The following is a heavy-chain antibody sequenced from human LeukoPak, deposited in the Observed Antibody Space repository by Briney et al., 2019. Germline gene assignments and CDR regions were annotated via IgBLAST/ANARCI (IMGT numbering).Heavy chain of an antibody. CDR2: INHSVST. V-gene: IGHV4-34*01. Sequence: PSETLSLTCAVYGGAFSGYYWSWIRQPPGKGLECSGEINHSVSTNYNPSLKRLVTISVETSNNQFSLNLRSVLAAATAVYYCARWSPSEKYYYDSSGYYYFDYWGQGTLVNVSS. J-gene: IGHJ4*02. CDR1: GGAFSGYY. CDR3: ARWSPSEKYYYDSSGYYYFDY. D-gene: IGHD3-22*01.